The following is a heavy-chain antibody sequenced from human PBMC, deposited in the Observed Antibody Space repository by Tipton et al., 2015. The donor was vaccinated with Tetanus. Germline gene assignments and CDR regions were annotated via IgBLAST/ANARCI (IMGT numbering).Heavy chain of an antibody. CDR2: IDPNSGGT. Sequence: QLVQSGAEVKKPGASVKVSCKASGYTFTGYYMYWVRQAPGQGLEWMGWIDPNSGGTVYAQKFQGRVTMTRGTSISTAYMELSSLRSGDPAVYYCARDRGDYIYYGMDVWGPGTTVTVS. D-gene: IGHD3-22*01. J-gene: IGHJ6*02. CDR3: ARDRGDYIYYGMDV. CDR1: GYTFTGYY. V-gene: IGHV1-2*02.